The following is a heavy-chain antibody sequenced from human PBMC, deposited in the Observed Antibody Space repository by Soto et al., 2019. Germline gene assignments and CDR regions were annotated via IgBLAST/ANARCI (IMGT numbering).Heavy chain of an antibody. D-gene: IGHD2-2*02. V-gene: IGHV3-23*01. Sequence: EMQLLESGGGLVQTGGSLRLSCAASGFTFSNYAMSWVRQAPGKGLEWVSTNSDSGGSTYYADSVQGRFTISRDNSKNTLYLQMNSLSAEDTAVYYCAKDHSDTSNAFDIWGQGTMVTVSS. J-gene: IGHJ3*02. CDR2: NSDSGGST. CDR3: AKDHSDTSNAFDI. CDR1: GFTFSNYA.